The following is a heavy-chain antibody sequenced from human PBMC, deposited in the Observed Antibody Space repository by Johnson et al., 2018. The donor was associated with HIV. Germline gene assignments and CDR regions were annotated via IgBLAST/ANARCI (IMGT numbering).Heavy chain of an antibody. Sequence: EVQLVESGGGLVQPGGSLRLSCAASGFTFSSYDMHWVRQATGKGLEWVSAIGTAGDTYYADSVKGRFTISRDNSKNTLYLQMNSLRAEDTAVYYCARSPRGWDLLGAFDIWGQGTMVTVSS. CDR3: ARSPRGWDLLGAFDI. J-gene: IGHJ3*02. CDR2: IGTAGDT. D-gene: IGHD1-26*01. CDR1: GFTFSSYD. V-gene: IGHV3-13*01.